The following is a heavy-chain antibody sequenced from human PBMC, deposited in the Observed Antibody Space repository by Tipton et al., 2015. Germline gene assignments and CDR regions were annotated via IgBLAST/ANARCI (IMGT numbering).Heavy chain of an antibody. D-gene: IGHD5-24*01. Sequence: TLSLTCTVSNASISSDYWSWIRQSPGKGLEWLAVIYWDDDKAYSSSLQSRLTITKDTSKNQVVLTMTNMDPVDTATYYCARRRSRDGYNYDGLDAWGQGTTVTVSS. CDR3: ARRRSRDGYNYDGLDA. V-gene: IGHV2-5*08. CDR2: IYWDDDK. CDR1: NASISSDYW. J-gene: IGHJ6*02.